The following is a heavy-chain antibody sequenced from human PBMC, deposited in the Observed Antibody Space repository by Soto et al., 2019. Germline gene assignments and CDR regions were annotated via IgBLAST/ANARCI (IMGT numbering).Heavy chain of an antibody. CDR2: ISGSGGRT. D-gene: IGHD3-3*01. Sequence: GGSLRLSCAASGSTFSNFGMSWVRQAPGKGLEWVSAISGSGGRTYYADSVKGRFTISRDNSKNTLYLQMNSLRAEDTAVYYCAKWPLLNPDAFDIWGQGTMVTVSS. V-gene: IGHV3-23*01. CDR3: AKWPLLNPDAFDI. J-gene: IGHJ3*02. CDR1: GSTFSNFG.